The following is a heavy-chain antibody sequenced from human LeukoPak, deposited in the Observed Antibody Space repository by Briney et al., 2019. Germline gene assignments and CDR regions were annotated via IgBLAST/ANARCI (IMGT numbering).Heavy chain of an antibody. CDR3: ARAKSEDYYDSSGYYFDY. CDR2: INPSGGST. Sequence: GASVKVSCKASGYTFTSYYMHWVRQAPGRGLEWMGIINPSGGSTSYAQKFQGRVTMTRDTSTSTVYMELSSLRPEDTAVYYCARAKSEDYYDSSGYYFDYWGQGTLVTVSS. D-gene: IGHD3-22*01. V-gene: IGHV1-46*01. J-gene: IGHJ4*02. CDR1: GYTFTSYY.